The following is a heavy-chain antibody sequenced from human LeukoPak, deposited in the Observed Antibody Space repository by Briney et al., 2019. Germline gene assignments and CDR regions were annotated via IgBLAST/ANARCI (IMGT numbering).Heavy chain of an antibody. CDR3: ARGGRGITMVRGVIRYFDY. CDR1: GFSFSSHG. J-gene: IGHJ4*02. Sequence: PGGTLRLSCAASGFSFSSHGVSWVRQAPGKGLEWVSGIIGGAGSTYYADSVKGRFTISRDNAKNSLYLQMNSLSAEDTAVYYCARGGRGITMVRGVIRYFDYWGQGTLVTVSS. D-gene: IGHD3-10*01. V-gene: IGHV3-23*01. CDR2: IIGGAGST.